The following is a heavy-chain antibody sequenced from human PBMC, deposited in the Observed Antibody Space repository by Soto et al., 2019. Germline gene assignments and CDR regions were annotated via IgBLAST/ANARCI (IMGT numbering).Heavy chain of an antibody. J-gene: IGHJ6*02. D-gene: IGHD5-18*01. V-gene: IGHV1-69*06. Sequence: QVQLVQSGAEVKKPGSSVKVPCKASGGTFSSYAISWVRQAPGQGLEWMGGIIPIFGTANYAQKFQGRVTITADKSTSTAYMELSSLRSEDSAVYYCARASYTAMGLYYYYGMDVWGQGTTVTVSS. CDR3: ARASYTAMGLYYYYGMDV. CDR1: GGTFSSYA. CDR2: IIPIFGTA.